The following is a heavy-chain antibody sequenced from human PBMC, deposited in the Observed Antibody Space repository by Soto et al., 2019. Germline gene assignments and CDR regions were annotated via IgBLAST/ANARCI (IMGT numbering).Heavy chain of an antibody. Sequence: EVQLLESGGGLVQPGGSLRLSCAASGFTFSSYAMSWVRQAPGKGLEWVSAISGSGGSTYYADSVEGRFTISRDNSKNTLYLQMNSLRAEDTAVYYCAKGGHYDFWSGYYAYYYYYYMDVWGKGTTVTVSS. V-gene: IGHV3-23*01. CDR2: ISGSGGST. CDR1: GFTFSSYA. CDR3: AKGGHYDFWSGYYAYYYYYYMDV. D-gene: IGHD3-3*01. J-gene: IGHJ6*03.